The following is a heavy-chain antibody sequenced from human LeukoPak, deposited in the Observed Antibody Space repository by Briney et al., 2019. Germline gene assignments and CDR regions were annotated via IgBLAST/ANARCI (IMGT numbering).Heavy chain of an antibody. Sequence: SETLSLTCAVYGGSFSGYYWSWIRQPPGKGLEWIGEINHSGSTNYNPSLKSRVTISVDTSKNQFSLKLSSVTAADTAVYYCARIGPNRDYVWGSYRSSPAGMRYFDYWGQGTLVIVSS. CDR1: GGSFSGYY. CDR2: INHSGST. V-gene: IGHV4-34*01. D-gene: IGHD3-16*02. CDR3: ARIGPNRDYVWGSYRSSPAGMRYFDY. J-gene: IGHJ4*02.